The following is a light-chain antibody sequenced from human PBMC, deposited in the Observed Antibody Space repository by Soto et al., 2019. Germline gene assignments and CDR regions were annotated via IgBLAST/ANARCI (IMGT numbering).Light chain of an antibody. V-gene: IGKV1-5*03. CDR1: PNIDMY. Sequence: DIQMTQSPSTLSASAGDRVTITCRASPNIDMYLAWYQQKPGQAPRLLIYRASSLQRGVPSRFSGRGSGTAFTLTSSSPQPDDFATYYCQQSITYPWSFGQGTKVDIK. CDR2: RAS. CDR3: QQSITYPWS. J-gene: IGKJ1*01.